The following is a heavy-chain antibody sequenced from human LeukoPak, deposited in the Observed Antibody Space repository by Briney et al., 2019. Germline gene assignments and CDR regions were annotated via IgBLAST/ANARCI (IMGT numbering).Heavy chain of an antibody. Sequence: GSLRLSCAVSGLTFRSFWMSWVRQAPGKGLEWVANINQDGSEKYFVDSVRGRFTISRDNSKNSLHLQMNTLRAEDTAVYYCARERDGRFFDYWGQGTLVTVSS. CDR2: INQDGSEK. V-gene: IGHV3-7*01. CDR3: ARERDGRFFDY. J-gene: IGHJ4*02. CDR1: GLTFRSFW. D-gene: IGHD5-24*01.